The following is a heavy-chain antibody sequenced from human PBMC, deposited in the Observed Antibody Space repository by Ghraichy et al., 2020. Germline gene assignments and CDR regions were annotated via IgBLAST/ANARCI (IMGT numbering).Heavy chain of an antibody. J-gene: IGHJ6*02. V-gene: IGHV3-48*02. CDR3: ARDPPPTTRYGMDV. Sequence: GGSLRLSCAASGFTFSSFSMNWVRQAPGKGLEWVSYISTSSSTIYYADSVKGRFTISRDNAKNSLYLQMNSLRDEDTAVYYCARDPPPTTRYGMDVWGQGTTVTVSS. CDR2: ISTSSSTI. CDR1: GFTFSSFS. D-gene: IGHD4-17*01.